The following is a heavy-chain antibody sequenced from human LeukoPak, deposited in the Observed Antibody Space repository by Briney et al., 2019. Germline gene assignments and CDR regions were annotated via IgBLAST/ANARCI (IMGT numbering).Heavy chain of an antibody. J-gene: IGHJ4*02. D-gene: IGHD3-10*01. CDR2: MHSSGST. V-gene: IGHV4-59*02. Sequence: SETLSLTCTASGGSVSTYYWSWIRQPPGKGLEWIGHMHSSGSTYYNPALKSRVTMSMDTSKNQFSLRLSSVTAADTAVYYCARVKDGSGPYLDYWGQGNLVTVSS. CDR1: GGSVSTYY. CDR3: ARVKDGSGPYLDY.